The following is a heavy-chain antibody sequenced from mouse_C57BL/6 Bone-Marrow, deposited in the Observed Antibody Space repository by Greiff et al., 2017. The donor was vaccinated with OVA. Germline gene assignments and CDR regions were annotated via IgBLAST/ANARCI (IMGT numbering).Heavy chain of an antibody. D-gene: IGHD1-1*01. J-gene: IGHJ2*01. V-gene: IGHV1-81*01. Sequence: QVQLQQSGAELARPGASVKLSCKASGYTFTSYGISWVKQRTGQGLEWIGEIYPRSGNTYYNEKFKGKATLTADKSSSTAYMELRSLTSEDSAVYFCAREVYGSSYFDYRGQGTTLTVSS. CDR3: AREVYGSSYFDY. CDR2: IYPRSGNT. CDR1: GYTFTSYG.